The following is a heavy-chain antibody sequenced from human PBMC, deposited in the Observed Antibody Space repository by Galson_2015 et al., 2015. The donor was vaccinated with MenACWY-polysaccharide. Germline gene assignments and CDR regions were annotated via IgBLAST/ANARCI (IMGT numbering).Heavy chain of an antibody. J-gene: IGHJ3*02. Sequence: SLRLSCAASGFTFRSYGISWVRQAPGKGLEWVSNIISNGGTTYYADSVKGRFTSSRDNSKNMVYLQMNSLRVEDTAVYYCAKGSVWVGAFDIWGQGTMVTVPS. CDR3: AKGSVWVGAFDI. CDR2: IISNGGTT. V-gene: IGHV3-23*01. CDR1: GFTFRSYG. D-gene: IGHD1-26*01.